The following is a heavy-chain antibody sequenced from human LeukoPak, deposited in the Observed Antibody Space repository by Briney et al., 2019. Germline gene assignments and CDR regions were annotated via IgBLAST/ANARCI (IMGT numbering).Heavy chain of an antibody. J-gene: IGHJ6*03. CDR1: GYTFTSYG. V-gene: IGHV1-18*01. CDR3: ARYVRDYHFWSGYYMGSEDYYYYYMDV. D-gene: IGHD3-3*01. CDR2: ISAYNGNT. Sequence: ASVKVSCKASGYTFTSYGISWVRQAPGQGLEWMGWISAYNGNTNYAQKLQGRVTMTTDTSTSTAYMELRSLRSDDTAVYYCARYVRDYHFWSGYYMGSEDYYYYYMDVWGKGTTVTVSS.